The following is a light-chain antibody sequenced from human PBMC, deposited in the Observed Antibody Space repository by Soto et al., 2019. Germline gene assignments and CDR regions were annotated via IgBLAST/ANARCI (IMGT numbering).Light chain of an antibody. V-gene: IGLV2-11*01. Sequence: QSALTQPRSVSGSPGQSVTISCTGTSSDVGLYNYVSWYQQHPGKAPKLIIYDVSKRPSGVPDRFSGSKSGNTASLTISGLQAEDEGEDFCCSYGGSYTPYVFGTGTKLTVL. CDR3: CSYGGSYTPYV. CDR2: DVS. CDR1: SSDVGLYNY. J-gene: IGLJ1*01.